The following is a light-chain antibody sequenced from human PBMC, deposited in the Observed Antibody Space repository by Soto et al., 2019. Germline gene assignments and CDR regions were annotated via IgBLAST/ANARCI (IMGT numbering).Light chain of an antibody. CDR3: QSYDSSLNGYV. V-gene: IGLV1-47*02. CDR2: TNN. J-gene: IGLJ1*01. CDR1: SSNIGSNS. Sequence: QSVLTQPPSASGTPGQRVTISCSGSSSNIGSNSVYWYQQLPGTAPKLLIYTNNQRPSGVPDRFSGSKSGTSASLAISGLRSEDEADYYCQSYDSSLNGYVFGTGTKVTVL.